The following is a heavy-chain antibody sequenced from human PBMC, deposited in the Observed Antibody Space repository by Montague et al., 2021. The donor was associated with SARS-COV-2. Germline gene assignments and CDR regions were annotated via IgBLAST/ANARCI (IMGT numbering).Heavy chain of an antibody. CDR1: GFTFNTYA. D-gene: IGHD5-12*01. J-gene: IGHJ3*01. CDR2: IGGSGAGT. CDR3: AKRLDTSGYSFENGADV. Sequence: SLRLSCAASGFTFNTYAMTWVRQAPGKGLEWVSAIGGSGAGTYYADSVKGRFTISRDNSKNTLFLQMNSLRAEDTALYYCAKRLDTSGYSFENGADVWGQGTMVTVSS. V-gene: IGHV3-23*01.